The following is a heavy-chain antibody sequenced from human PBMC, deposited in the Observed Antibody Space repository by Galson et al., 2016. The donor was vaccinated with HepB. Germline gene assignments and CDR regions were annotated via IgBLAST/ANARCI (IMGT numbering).Heavy chain of an antibody. Sequence: GLEWIGFIYHTGNTNYNPSLKNRVSTSLDTSKNQFSLKLTSVTPADTAVYYCARQMSGTYYKNWYFDVWGRGALVTVSS. V-gene: IGHV4-61*07. J-gene: IGHJ2*01. CDR2: IYHTGNT. D-gene: IGHD3-10*01. CDR3: ARQMSGTYYKNWYFDV.